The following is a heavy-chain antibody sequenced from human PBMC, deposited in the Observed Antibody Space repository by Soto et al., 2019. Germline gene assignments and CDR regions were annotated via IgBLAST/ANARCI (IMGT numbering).Heavy chain of an antibody. CDR3: ARHPEIYNGHALGWFDP. D-gene: IGHD7-27*01. J-gene: IGHJ5*01. Sequence: PSETLSLTCTVSGGSVSSSGYFWGWIRRPPGKGLEWIGSVSHTGKTYFHSSLKTRVTISLATSKNQFSLSLSSVTAADTAVYYCARHPEIYNGHALGWFDPWGQGTLVTVSS. CDR1: GGSVSSSGYF. V-gene: IGHV4-39*01. CDR2: VSHTGKT.